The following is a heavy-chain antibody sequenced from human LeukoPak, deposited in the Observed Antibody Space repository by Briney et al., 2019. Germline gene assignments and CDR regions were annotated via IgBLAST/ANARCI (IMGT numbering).Heavy chain of an antibody. CDR3: ARDLPSVWGSYRYRRRFDP. D-gene: IGHD3-16*02. CDR1: GYTFTGYY. Sequence: ASVKVSCKASGYTFTGYYMHWVRQAPGQGLEWMGWINPNSGGTNYAQKFQGRVTMTRDTSISTAYMELSRLGSDDTAVYYCARDLPSVWGSYRYRRRFDPWGQGTLVTVSS. CDR2: INPNSGGT. V-gene: IGHV1-2*02. J-gene: IGHJ5*02.